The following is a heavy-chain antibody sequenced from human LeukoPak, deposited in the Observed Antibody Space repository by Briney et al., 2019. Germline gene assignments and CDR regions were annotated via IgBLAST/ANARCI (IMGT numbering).Heavy chain of an antibody. CDR1: GYSFTSYW. J-gene: IGHJ4*02. D-gene: IGHD5-18*01. CDR2: IYPGDSDT. V-gene: IGHV5-51*01. Sequence: GESLKISCKGSGYSFTSYWIGWVRQMPGKGLEWMGIIYPGDSDTRYSPSFQGQVTISADKSISTAYLQWSSLKASDAATYYCAGHNPGYSSGYSPLDYWGQGTLVTVSS. CDR3: AGHNPGYSSGYSPLDY.